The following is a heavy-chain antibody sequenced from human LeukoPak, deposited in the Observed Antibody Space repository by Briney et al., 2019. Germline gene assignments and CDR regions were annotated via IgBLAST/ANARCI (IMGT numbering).Heavy chain of an antibody. CDR2: ISSSSSYI. J-gene: IGHJ4*02. CDR3: ARAQNCGGDCSNPVGDY. CDR1: GFTFSSHS. Sequence: PGGSLTLTCAASGFTFSSHSMNWVRQAPGKGLEWVSSISSSSSYIYYADSVKGRFTISRDNAKNSLYLQMNSLRAEDTAVYYCARAQNCGGDCSNPVGDYWGQGTLVTVSS. D-gene: IGHD2-21*02. V-gene: IGHV3-21*01.